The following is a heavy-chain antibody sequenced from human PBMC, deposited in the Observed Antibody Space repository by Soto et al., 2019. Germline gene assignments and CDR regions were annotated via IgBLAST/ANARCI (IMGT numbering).Heavy chain of an antibody. CDR3: AGHSEYTGYFYGWFDP. D-gene: IGHD3-9*01. CDR1: GGSINSRGYY. CDR2: IYYSGSI. J-gene: IGHJ5*02. V-gene: IGHV4-31*03. Sequence: QVQLQESGPGLVRPSQTLSLTCTVSGGSINSRGYYWTWIRQHPGKGLEWIGNIYYSGSIHFNPSLKSRLTMLVDTSENQLSLKLTSVTAADKAFHYCAGHSEYTGYFYGWFDPWGQGTLVTVSS.